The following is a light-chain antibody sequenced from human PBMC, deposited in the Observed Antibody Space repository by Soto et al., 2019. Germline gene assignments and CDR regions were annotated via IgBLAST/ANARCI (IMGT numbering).Light chain of an antibody. V-gene: IGLV2-18*01. CDR2: EAS. CDR1: SSDFVSYNR. CDR3: SLYTSENTYV. J-gene: IGLJ1*01. Sequence: SVLSQPPSVSGSPGHSVTISCTGTSSDFVSYNRVSWYQQPPGTAPKLIIYEASNRPSGVPDRFSGSKSGNTASLTISGLQAADEADYYCSLYTSENTYVFGTGTKVTV.